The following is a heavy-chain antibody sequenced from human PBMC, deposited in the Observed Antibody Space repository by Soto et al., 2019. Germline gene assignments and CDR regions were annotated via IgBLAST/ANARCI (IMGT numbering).Heavy chain of an antibody. J-gene: IGHJ3*01. CDR3: ARDRGSSGMFELDV. CDR1: QFPFDVYS. Sequence: GGALRLSCVASQFPFDVYSMHWVRQAPGKGLEWVSYIRHTTSATFYADAVKGRFTISRDNRKNSLFLQMNSLRDDDTGVYFCARDRGSSGMFELDVWGPGTLVTVSS. V-gene: IGHV3-48*02. CDR2: IRHTTSAT. D-gene: IGHD6-19*01.